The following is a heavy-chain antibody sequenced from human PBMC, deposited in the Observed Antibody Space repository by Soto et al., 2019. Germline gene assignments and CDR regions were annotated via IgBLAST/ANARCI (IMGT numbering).Heavy chain of an antibody. CDR1: GYTFNSFG. V-gene: IGHV1-18*01. D-gene: IGHD3-3*01. J-gene: IGHJ4*02. CDR3: AGYFWSGRLPYHFDF. Sequence: QVQLVQSGPEVKKPGASVKVSCKGSGYTFNSFGISWVRQAPGQGLEWMGWISGYNANTKYAQKFQGRATMTTDTSTSPAYMDLGSLRSDDTAVYCCAGYFWSGRLPYHFDFCGQGTLVTVSS. CDR2: ISGYNANT.